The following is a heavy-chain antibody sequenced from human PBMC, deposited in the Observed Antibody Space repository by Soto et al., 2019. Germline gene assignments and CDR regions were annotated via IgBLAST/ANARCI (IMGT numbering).Heavy chain of an antibody. CDR1: GGSISSSSYY. CDR3: ARRSQYSRSPADAFDI. D-gene: IGHD6-6*01. J-gene: IGHJ3*02. V-gene: IGHV4-39*01. CDR2: IYYSGST. Sequence: SETLSLTCTVSGGSISSSSYYWGWIRQPPGKGLEWIGSIYYSGSTYYNPSLKSRVTISVDTSKNQFSLKLSSVTAADTAVYYCARRSQYSRSPADAFDIWGQGTMVTVSS.